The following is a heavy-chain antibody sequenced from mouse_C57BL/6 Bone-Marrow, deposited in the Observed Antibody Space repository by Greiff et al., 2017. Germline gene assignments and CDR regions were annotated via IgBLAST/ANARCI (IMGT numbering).Heavy chain of an antibody. V-gene: IGHV5-6*01. CDR1: GFTFSSYG. CDR2: ISSGGSYT. J-gene: IGHJ4*01. CDR3: ARRGGLYYAMDY. Sequence: EVQVVESGGDLVKPGGSLKLSCAASGFTFSSYGMSWVRQTPDKRLEWVATISSGGSYTYYPDSVKGRFTISRDNAKNTLYRQMSSLKSEDTAMYYCARRGGLYYAMDYWGQGTSVTVSS.